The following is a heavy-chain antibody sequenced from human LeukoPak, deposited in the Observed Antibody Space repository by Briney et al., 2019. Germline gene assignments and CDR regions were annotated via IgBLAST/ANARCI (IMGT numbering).Heavy chain of an antibody. CDR2: INPNSGGT. J-gene: IGHJ5*02. V-gene: IGHV1-2*02. CDR3: ADQLLSADWFDP. D-gene: IGHD2-2*01. Sequence: ASVKVSCKASGYTFTGYYMHWVRQAPGQGLEWMGWINPNSGGTNYAQKFQGRVTMTRDTSISTAYMELSRLRSDDTAVYYCADQLLSADWFDPWGQGTLVTVSS. CDR1: GYTFTGYY.